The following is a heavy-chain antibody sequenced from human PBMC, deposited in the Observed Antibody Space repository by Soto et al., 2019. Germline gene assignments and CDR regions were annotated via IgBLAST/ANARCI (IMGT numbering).Heavy chain of an antibody. CDR3: AKDRFRIAVAAPFDY. V-gene: IGHV3-30*18. Sequence: QVQLVESGGGVVQPGRSLRLSCAASGFTFSSYGMHWVRQAPGKGLAWVAVISYAGSNKYYADSVKGRFTISRDNSKNTLYLQMNSLRAEDTAVYYCAKDRFRIAVAAPFDYWGQEPWSPSPQ. D-gene: IGHD6-19*01. J-gene: IGHJ4*01. CDR2: ISYAGSNK. CDR1: GFTFSSYG.